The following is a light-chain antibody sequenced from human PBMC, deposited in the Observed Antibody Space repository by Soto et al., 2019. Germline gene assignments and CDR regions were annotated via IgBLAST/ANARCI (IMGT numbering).Light chain of an antibody. V-gene: IGKV1-8*01. CDR2: AAS. CDR3: QQYYSYPRT. Sequence: AIRMTQYPSSLSASTGDRVTITCRASQGISSYLAWYQQKPGKAPKLLIYAASTLQSGVPSRFSGSGSGTDFTLTISCLQSEDSATYYCQQYYSYPRTFGQGTKV. CDR1: QGISSY. J-gene: IGKJ1*01.